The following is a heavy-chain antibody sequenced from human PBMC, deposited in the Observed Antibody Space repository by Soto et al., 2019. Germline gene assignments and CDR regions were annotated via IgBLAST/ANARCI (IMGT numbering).Heavy chain of an antibody. D-gene: IGHD4-4*01. CDR1: GGTFSSYA. V-gene: IGHV1-69*06. CDR2: IIPIFGTA. Sequence: SVKVSRKASGGTFSSYAISWVRQAPGQGLEWMGGIIPIFGTANYAQKFQGRATITADKSTSTAYMELSSLRSEDTAVYYCARKEYSNYLYYYYGMDVWGQGTTVTVSS. J-gene: IGHJ6*02. CDR3: ARKEYSNYLYYYYGMDV.